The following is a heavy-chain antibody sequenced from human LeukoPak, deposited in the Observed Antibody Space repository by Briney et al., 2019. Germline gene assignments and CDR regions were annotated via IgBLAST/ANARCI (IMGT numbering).Heavy chain of an antibody. J-gene: IGHJ3*02. Sequence: GRSLRLSCAASGFTFSSYSMNWVRQAPGKGLEWVSSISSSSTYIYYADSVKGRFTISRDNAKNSLHLQMNSLRAEDTAVYYCARNRYGSSLDAFDIWGQGTVVTVSS. CDR2: ISSSSTYI. CDR1: GFTFSSYS. V-gene: IGHV3-21*01. D-gene: IGHD6-13*01. CDR3: ARNRYGSSLDAFDI.